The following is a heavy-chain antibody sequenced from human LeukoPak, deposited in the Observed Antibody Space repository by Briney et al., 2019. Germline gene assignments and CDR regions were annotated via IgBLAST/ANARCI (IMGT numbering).Heavy chain of an antibody. Sequence: GGSLRLSCAASGFTFSSYAMSWVRQAPGKGLEWVSGISGSGGSTYYADSVKGRFTISRDNSKNTLYLQMNSLRAEDTAVYYCAKIGVIGLWYFDLWGRGTLATVSS. V-gene: IGHV3-23*01. D-gene: IGHD3-10*01. CDR2: ISGSGGST. CDR1: GFTFSSYA. CDR3: AKIGVIGLWYFDL. J-gene: IGHJ2*01.